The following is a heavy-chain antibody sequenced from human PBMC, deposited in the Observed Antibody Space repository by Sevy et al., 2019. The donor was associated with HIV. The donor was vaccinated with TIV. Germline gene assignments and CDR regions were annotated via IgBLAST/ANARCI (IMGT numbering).Heavy chain of an antibody. Sequence: ASVKVSCKASGYTFTGYYMHWARQAPGLGLEWMGWINPDSGGPNYAPKFQGRVTLTRDTSISTAYMELSRLKSDDTAVYYCVRDDRDGYFDYWGQGTLVTVSS. CDR1: GYTFTGYY. J-gene: IGHJ4*02. CDR3: VRDDRDGYFDY. V-gene: IGHV1-2*02. CDR2: INPDSGGP.